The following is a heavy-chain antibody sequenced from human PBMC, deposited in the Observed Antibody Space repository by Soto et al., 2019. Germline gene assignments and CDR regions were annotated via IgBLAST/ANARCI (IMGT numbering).Heavy chain of an antibody. CDR2: TYYRSKWYN. Sequence: PSETLSLTCVISGDSVSSNSAAWNWIRQSPSRGLEWLGRTYYRSKWYNDYAVSVKSRITINPDTSKNQFSLQLNSVTPEDTAVYYCARVGTFGGVIDNSLTPTSQAPSYNWFDPWGQGTLVTVSS. D-gene: IGHD3-16*01. CDR3: ARVGTFGGVIDNSLTPTSQAPSYNWFDP. J-gene: IGHJ5*02. CDR1: GDSVSSNSAA. V-gene: IGHV6-1*01.